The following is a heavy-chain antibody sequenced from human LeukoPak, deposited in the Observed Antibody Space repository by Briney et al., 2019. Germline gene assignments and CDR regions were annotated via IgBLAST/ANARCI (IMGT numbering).Heavy chain of an antibody. CDR3: ARDSYGSSGWYREALAFDI. CDR2: ISAYNGNT. Sequence: GASVKVSCKASGYTFTGYYMHWVRQAPGQGLEWMGWISAYNGNTNYAQKLQGRVTMTTDTSTSTAYMELRSLRSDDTAVYYCARDSYGSSGWYREALAFDIWGQGTMVTVSS. D-gene: IGHD6-19*01. J-gene: IGHJ3*02. CDR1: GYTFTGYY. V-gene: IGHV1-18*04.